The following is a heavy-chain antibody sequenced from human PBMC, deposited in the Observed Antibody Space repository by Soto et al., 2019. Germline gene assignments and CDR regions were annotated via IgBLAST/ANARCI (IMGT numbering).Heavy chain of an antibody. CDR3: VRVFGSIDY. V-gene: IGHV1-8*01. D-gene: IGHD2-21*01. CDR1: GYTFTTYD. CDR2: MNPKSGYT. J-gene: IGHJ4*02. Sequence: QVRLVQSGAEVKKPGASVKVSCKASGYTFTTYDINWVRQATGQGLEWVGWMNPKSGYTGFAQKFQGRVSMTRDTSISTAYMELSSLRSEDTAVYYCVRVFGSIDYWGQGTLVTVSS.